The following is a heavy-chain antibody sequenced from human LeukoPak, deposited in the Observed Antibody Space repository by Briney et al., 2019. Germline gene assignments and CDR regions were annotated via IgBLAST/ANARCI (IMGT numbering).Heavy chain of an antibody. J-gene: IGHJ5*02. D-gene: IGHD3-10*01. Sequence: SETLSLTCTVSGGSLSSYYWSWLWQTLGEGVEWIGYIYYSGSTNYNPTLESRVTISVDTSKNQFSLKLSTVTAADTAVYYCARGSYGSGSYWFDPWGQGTLVTVSS. CDR1: GGSLSSYY. CDR2: IYYSGST. CDR3: ARGSYGSGSYWFDP. V-gene: IGHV4-59*01.